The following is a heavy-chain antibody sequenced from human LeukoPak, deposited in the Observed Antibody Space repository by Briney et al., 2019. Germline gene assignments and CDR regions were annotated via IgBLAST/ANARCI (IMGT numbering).Heavy chain of an antibody. D-gene: IGHD6-19*01. J-gene: IGHJ5*01. Sequence: QTGGSLRLSCAASGFAFSVYAMSWLRQPPGKGLEWVSTINANSGTTSYAASVRGRFTISRDNSKNTLYLQLNTLRADDTATYYCAKPISGGLAVTADWFHPWGQRTLVVVSS. CDR1: GFAFSVYA. CDR3: AKPISGGLAVTADWFHP. CDR2: INANSGTT. V-gene: IGHV3-23*01.